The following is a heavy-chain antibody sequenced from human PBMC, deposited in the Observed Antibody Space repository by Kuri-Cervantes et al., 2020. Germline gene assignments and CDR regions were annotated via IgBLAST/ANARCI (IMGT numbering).Heavy chain of an antibody. CDR3: ARTRITFGGVIVIRWFDP. J-gene: IGHJ5*02. CDR2: INHSGST. CDR1: RGPISNYY. V-gene: IGHV4-34*01. D-gene: IGHD3-16*02. Sequence: WGTLRLTVTVRRGPISNYYWSWIRQPPGKGLEWIGEINHSGSTNYKPSLKSRVTISVDTSKNQFSLKLSSVTAADTAVYYCARTRITFGGVIVIRWFDPWGQGTLVTVSS.